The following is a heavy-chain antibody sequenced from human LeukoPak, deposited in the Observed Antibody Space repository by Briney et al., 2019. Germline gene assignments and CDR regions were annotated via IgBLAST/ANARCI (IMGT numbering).Heavy chain of an antibody. CDR1: GYTFTSYG. Sequence: ASVKVSCKASGYTFTSYGISWVRQAPGQGLEWMGWISAYNGNTNYAQKLQGRVTMTTDTSTSTAYVELRSLRSDDTAVYYCARDERAGSGSYKYYYYGMDVWGKGTTVTVSS. CDR3: ARDERAGSGSYKYYYYGMDV. D-gene: IGHD3-10*01. J-gene: IGHJ6*04. CDR2: ISAYNGNT. V-gene: IGHV1-18*04.